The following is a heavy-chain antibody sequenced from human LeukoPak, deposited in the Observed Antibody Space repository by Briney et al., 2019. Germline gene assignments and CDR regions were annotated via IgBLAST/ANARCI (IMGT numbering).Heavy chain of an antibody. J-gene: IGHJ6*02. CDR2: MNPNSGNT. Sequence: ASVKVSCKASGYTFTSYDINWVRQATGQGLEWMGWMNPNSGNTGYAQKFQGRVTMTRDTSISTAYMELSRLRSDDTAVYYCARVHRAEPYYDFWSGYPAGDYYYYGMDVWGQGTTVTVSS. V-gene: IGHV1-8*01. CDR3: ARVHRAEPYYDFWSGYPAGDYYYYGMDV. CDR1: GYTFTSYD. D-gene: IGHD3-3*01.